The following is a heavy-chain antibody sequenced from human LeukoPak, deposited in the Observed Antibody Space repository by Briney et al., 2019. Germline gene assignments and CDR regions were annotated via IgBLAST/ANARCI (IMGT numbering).Heavy chain of an antibody. CDR1: GNSISSGYY. CDR2: IYHSGST. V-gene: IGHV4-38-2*02. D-gene: IGHD3-22*01. Sequence: PSETLSLTCTVSGNSISSGYYWGWIRQPPGKGLEWIGSIYHSGSTYYNPSLKSRVTISVDTSKNQFSLKLSSVTAADTAVYYCARVFGSVERAYYYDSSGYRFDYWGQGTLVTVSS. CDR3: ARVFGSVERAYYYDSSGYRFDY. J-gene: IGHJ4*02.